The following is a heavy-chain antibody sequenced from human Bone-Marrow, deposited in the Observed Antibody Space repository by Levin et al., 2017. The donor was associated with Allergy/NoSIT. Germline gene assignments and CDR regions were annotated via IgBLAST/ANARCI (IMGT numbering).Heavy chain of an antibody. V-gene: IGHV1-46*01. D-gene: IGHD3/OR15-3a*01. CDR2: INPSDGNT. J-gene: IGHJ4*02. CDR3: ARDLWTTPRREALDY. Sequence: PQASVKVSCKTSGYTITAHYIHWVRQAPGQGLEWMGTINPSDGNTIYAQKFQGRATMTRDTSTSTVYMELSSLRSEDTAMYYCARDLWTTPRREALDYWGQGTLVTVSS. CDR1: GYTITAHY.